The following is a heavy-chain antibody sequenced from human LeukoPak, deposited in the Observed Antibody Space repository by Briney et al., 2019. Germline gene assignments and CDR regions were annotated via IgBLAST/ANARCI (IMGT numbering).Heavy chain of an antibody. J-gene: IGHJ4*02. CDR3: ARAPYYDYVWGGSTAFDY. V-gene: IGHV3-20*04. D-gene: IGHD3-16*01. CDR1: QFTFDDYV. Sequence: GGSLRLSCAASQFTFDDYVMNWVRQVPGKGLEWVSSINWNGGSTGYADSVKGRFTISRDNAKNSLYLQMNSLRAEDTALYYCARAPYYDYVWGGSTAFDYWGQGTLVTVSS. CDR2: INWNGGST.